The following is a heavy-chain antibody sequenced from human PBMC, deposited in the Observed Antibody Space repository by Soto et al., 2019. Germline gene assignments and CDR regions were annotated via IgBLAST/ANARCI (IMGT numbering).Heavy chain of an antibody. J-gene: IGHJ4*02. CDR1: GGSFSGYY. V-gene: IGHV4-34*01. CDR3: ARVSPRYCSGGSCYPLLDY. D-gene: IGHD2-15*01. CDR2: INHSGCT. Sequence: SETLSLTCAVYGGSFSGYYWRWIRQPPGEGLEWIGEINHSGCTNYNPSLKSRVTISVDTSKNQFSLKLSSVTAADTAVYYCARVSPRYCSGGSCYPLLDYWGQGTLVTVSS.